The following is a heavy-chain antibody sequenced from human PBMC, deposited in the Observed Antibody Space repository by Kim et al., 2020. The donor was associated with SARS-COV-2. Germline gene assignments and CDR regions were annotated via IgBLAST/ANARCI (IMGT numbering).Heavy chain of an antibody. CDR1: GFTFSSYA. CDR2: ISYDGSNK. V-gene: IGHV3-30*04. CDR3: ARDQERWFSAAAGSPSY. J-gene: IGHJ4*02. Sequence: GGSLRLSCAASGFTFSSYAMHWVRQAPGKGLEWVAVISYDGSNKYYADSVKGRFTISRDNSKNTLYLQMNSLRAEDTAVYYCARDQERWFSAAAGSPSYWGQGTLVTVSS. D-gene: IGHD6-13*01.